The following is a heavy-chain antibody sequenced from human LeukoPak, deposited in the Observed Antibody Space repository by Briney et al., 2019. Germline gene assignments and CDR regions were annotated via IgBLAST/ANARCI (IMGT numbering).Heavy chain of an antibody. CDR3: ARHWEGMILY. CDR2: INHSGST. Sequence: PGGSLRLSCAASGFTFSSYEMNWVRQPPGKGLEWIGEINHSGSTNYNPSLKSRVTISVDTSKNQFSLKLSSVTAADTAVYYCARHWEGMILYWGQGTLVTVSS. J-gene: IGHJ4*02. CDR1: GFTFSSYE. D-gene: IGHD1-26*01. V-gene: IGHV4-34*01.